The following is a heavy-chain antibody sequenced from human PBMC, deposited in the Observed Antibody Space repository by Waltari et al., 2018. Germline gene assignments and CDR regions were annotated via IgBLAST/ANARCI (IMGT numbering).Heavy chain of an antibody. CDR2: ISPYPGHA. Sequence: QVQLVQSGGEMKKPGASVKVCCKTSGDTFTNFGINGVRQATGQGHEWMEWISPYPGHADYNQKFQGRVSMTSDTSTKTAYMELRSLRSDDTAVYYCARGGGPRTEVALTFDLWGQGTLVTVSS. CDR3: ARGGGPRTEVALTFDL. V-gene: IGHV1-18*01. D-gene: IGHD5-12*01. CDR1: GDTFTNFG. J-gene: IGHJ4*02.